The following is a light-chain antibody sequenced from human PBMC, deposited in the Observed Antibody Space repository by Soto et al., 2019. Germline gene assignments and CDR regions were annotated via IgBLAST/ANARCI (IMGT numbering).Light chain of an antibody. Sequence: QSVLTQPPSASGTPGQRVTISCSGSSSNIGSNTVNWYQQLPGTAPKLLIYTYNQRPSGVPDRFSGSKSGTSASLAISGLQSEYEADYYCAAWDDSLNAWVFGGGTKLTVL. J-gene: IGLJ3*02. CDR1: SSNIGSNT. CDR2: TYN. V-gene: IGLV1-44*01. CDR3: AAWDDSLNAWV.